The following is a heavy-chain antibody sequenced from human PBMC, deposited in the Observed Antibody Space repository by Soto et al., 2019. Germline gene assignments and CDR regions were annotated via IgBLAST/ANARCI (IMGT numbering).Heavy chain of an antibody. Sequence: QVQLVQSGAEVKKPGASVKVSCKASGYTFTRNAMNWVRQAPGQGLEWMGWINAGNGNRRYSQKFQGRVTITRDTSASTAYMELSSLRSEDTAVYYCSSDPGWFGEFGGMDVWGQGTTVTVSS. CDR1: GYTFTRNA. V-gene: IGHV1-3*01. D-gene: IGHD3-10*01. J-gene: IGHJ6*02. CDR2: INAGNGNR. CDR3: SSDPGWFGEFGGMDV.